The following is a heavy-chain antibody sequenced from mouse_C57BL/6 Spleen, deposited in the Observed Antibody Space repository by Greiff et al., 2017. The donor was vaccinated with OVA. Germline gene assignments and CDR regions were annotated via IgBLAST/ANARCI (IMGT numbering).Heavy chain of an antibody. V-gene: IGHV1-15*01. J-gene: IGHJ3*01. CDR3: TRGTLYGSSPAWFAD. D-gene: IGHD1-1*01. Sequence: QVHVKQSGAELVRPGASVTLSCKASGYTFTDYEMHWVKQTPVHGLEWIGAIDPETGGTAYSQKFKGKAILTADKSSSTAYMELRSLTSEDSAVYYCTRGTLYGSSPAWFADWGQGTLVTVSA. CDR1: GYTFTDYE. CDR2: IDPETGGT.